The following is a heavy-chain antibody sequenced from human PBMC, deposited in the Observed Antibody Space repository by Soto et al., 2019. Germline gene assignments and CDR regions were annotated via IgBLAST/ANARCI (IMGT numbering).Heavy chain of an antibody. J-gene: IGHJ3*02. CDR2: IYPGDSDT. V-gene: IGHV5-51*01. CDR3: ARHSPLHYYASSGYGPGAFDI. D-gene: IGHD3-22*01. CDR1: GYSFTSYW. Sequence: PGESLKISCKGSGYSFTSYWIGWVRQMPGKGLEWMGIIYPGDSDTRYSPSFQGQVTISADKSISTAYLQWSSLKAPDTAMYYCARHSPLHYYASSGYGPGAFDIWGQGTMVTVSS.